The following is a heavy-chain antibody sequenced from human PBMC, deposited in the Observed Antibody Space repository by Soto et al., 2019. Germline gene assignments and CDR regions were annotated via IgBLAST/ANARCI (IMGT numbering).Heavy chain of an antibody. CDR1: GGSISTYY. D-gene: IGHD2-15*01. V-gene: IGHV4-59*01. CDR2: MYSSGST. Sequence: SETLSLTCTVSGGSISTYYWSWIRQTPGKGLEWIGDMYSSGSTNYNPSLKSRVTISVDTSENQFSPRLTSVTAADTAVYYCATYCSGGSSYLDYWGQGTLVTVSS. CDR3: ATYCSGGSSYLDY. J-gene: IGHJ4*02.